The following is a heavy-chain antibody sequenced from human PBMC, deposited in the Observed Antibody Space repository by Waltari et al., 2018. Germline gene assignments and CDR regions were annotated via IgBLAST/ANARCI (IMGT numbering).Heavy chain of an antibody. V-gene: IGHV3-23*04. J-gene: IGHJ4*02. CDR2: SSDGGVYT. CDR1: GFTSFTYF. CDR3: ARSSGYSGYDIYADIDY. D-gene: IGHD5-12*01. Sequence: EVQLVESGGGLVQPGGSMRLSCAASGFTSFTYFISWVRQAPGKGLEWISASSDGGVYTYYADSVEGRFTISRDSSKNTIYLQMNSLRAEDTALYYCARSSGYSGYDIYADIDYWGQGTLVTVSS.